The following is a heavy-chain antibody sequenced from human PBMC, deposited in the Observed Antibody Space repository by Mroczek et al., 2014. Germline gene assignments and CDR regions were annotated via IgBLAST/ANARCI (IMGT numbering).Heavy chain of an antibody. CDR2: IYRDGTT. CDR3: ARASATFWYFDL. V-gene: IGHV3-53*01. J-gene: IGHJ2*01. Sequence: VQLVQSGGGLIQPGGSLRLSCAASGFTVSSNYMTWVRQAPGKGLDWVSVIYRDGTTYYTDSVRGRFTISRDNSKNTLYLQMNSLRAEDTAVYYCARASATFWYFDLWGRGTLVTVSS. CDR1: GFTVSSNY.